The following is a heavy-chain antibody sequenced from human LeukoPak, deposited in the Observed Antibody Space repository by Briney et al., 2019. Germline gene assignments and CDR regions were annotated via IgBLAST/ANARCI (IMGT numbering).Heavy chain of an antibody. V-gene: IGHV1-18*01. D-gene: IGHD5-18*01. Sequence: VSVKVSCKASGGTFSSYAISWVRQAPGQGLEWMGWISGHNGNTNYVQKFQGRVTMTTDTSTSTAYMQLTSLTFDDTAVYFWFRGDSWFDYWGQGTLVTVSS. J-gene: IGHJ4*02. CDR2: ISGHNGNT. CDR1: GGTFSSYA. CDR3: FRGDSWFDY.